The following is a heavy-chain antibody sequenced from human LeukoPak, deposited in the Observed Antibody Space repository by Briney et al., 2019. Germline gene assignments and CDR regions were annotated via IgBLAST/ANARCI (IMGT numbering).Heavy chain of an antibody. CDR2: IYYSGST. J-gene: IGHJ3*02. CDR1: GGSISNYY. CDR3: ARDRYSSSRDAFDI. V-gene: IGHV4-59*12. D-gene: IGHD6-13*01. Sequence: KPSETLSLTCTVSGGSISNYYWSWIRQPPGKGLEWIGYIYYSGSTNYNPSLKSRVTISVDTSKNQSSLKLSSVTAADTAVYYCARDRYSSSRDAFDIWGKGQWSPSLQ.